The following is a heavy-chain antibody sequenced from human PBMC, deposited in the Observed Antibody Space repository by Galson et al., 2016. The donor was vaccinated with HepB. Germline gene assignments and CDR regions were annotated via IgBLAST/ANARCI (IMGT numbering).Heavy chain of an antibody. Sequence: SLRLSCAASGVIFSDHAMHWVRQAPGQGLEWVAVTSSDGSNEYYADSVKGRFAISRDNSKNTLYLQMNTLRGEDTAVYYCGKGGTGIAVPVDLWGQGTLVTVSA. J-gene: IGHJ5*02. CDR2: TSSDGSNE. V-gene: IGHV3-30*18. CDR1: GVIFSDHA. D-gene: IGHD1-1*01. CDR3: GKGGTGIAVPVDL.